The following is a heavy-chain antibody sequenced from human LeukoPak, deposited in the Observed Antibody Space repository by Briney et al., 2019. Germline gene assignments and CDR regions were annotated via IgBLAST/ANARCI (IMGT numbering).Heavy chain of an antibody. D-gene: IGHD2-15*01. CDR3: ARTLRGGYYYDVGG. CDR2: ISHSAIT. V-gene: IGHV4-59*12. CDR1: CGSISSYY. Sequence: AETMSLTCSFSCGSISSYYGSLIRQPPGKGLEWSGCISHSAITNYNPSLESRVTISVDTSKNQFSLKLSSVTAADTAVYYCARTLRGGYYYDVGGWGKGTTVTISS. J-gene: IGHJ6*03.